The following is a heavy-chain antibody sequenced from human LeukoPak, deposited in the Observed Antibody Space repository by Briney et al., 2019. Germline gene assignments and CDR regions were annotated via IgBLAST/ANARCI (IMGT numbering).Heavy chain of an antibody. V-gene: IGHV4-39*07. CDR2: IYYSGST. D-gene: IGHD4-17*01. Sequence: PSETLSLTCTVSGGSISSSSYYWGWIRQPPGKGLEWIGSIYYSGSTYYNPSLKSRVTISVDTSKDQFSLKLSSVTAADTAVYYCARSDYGRLYFDYWGQGTLVTVSS. CDR1: GGSISSSSYY. CDR3: ARSDYGRLYFDY. J-gene: IGHJ4*02.